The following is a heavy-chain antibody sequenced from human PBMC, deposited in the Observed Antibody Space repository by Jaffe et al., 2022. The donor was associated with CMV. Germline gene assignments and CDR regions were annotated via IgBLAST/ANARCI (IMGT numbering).Heavy chain of an antibody. V-gene: IGHV4-34*01. Sequence: QVQLQQWGAGLLKPSETLSLTCAVYGGSFSGYYWSWIRQPPGKGLEWIGEINHSGSTNYNPSLKSRVTISVDTSKNQFSLKLSSVTAADTAVYYCARVRITIFGVVTTPNYYYYMDVWGKGTTVTVSS. J-gene: IGHJ6*03. D-gene: IGHD3-3*01. CDR3: ARVRITIFGVVTTPNYYYYMDV. CDR2: INHSGST. CDR1: GGSFSGYY.